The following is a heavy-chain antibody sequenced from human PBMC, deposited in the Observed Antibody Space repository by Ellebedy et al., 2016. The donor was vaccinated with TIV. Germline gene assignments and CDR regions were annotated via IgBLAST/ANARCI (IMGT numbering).Heavy chain of an antibody. CDR1: GGSISSSSYY. CDR3: ARGGGVIIGASYGWFNP. J-gene: IGHJ5*02. Sequence: SETLSLTXTVSGGSISSSSYYWGWIRQPPGKGLEWIGSIYYSGSTYYNPSLKSRVTISVDTSKNQFSLKLSSVTAADTAVYYCARGGGVIIGASYGWFNPWGQGTLVTVSS. CDR2: IYYSGST. D-gene: IGHD3-10*01. V-gene: IGHV4-39*07.